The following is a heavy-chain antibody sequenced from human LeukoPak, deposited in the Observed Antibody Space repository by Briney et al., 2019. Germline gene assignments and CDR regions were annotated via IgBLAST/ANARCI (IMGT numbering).Heavy chain of an antibody. D-gene: IGHD3-10*01. Sequence: GGSLRLSCAASGFTFSSYGMHWVRQAPGKGLEWVAFIRYDGSNQYYADSVKGRFTISRDNSKNTLYLQMSSLRPEDTAVYYCAKSGYYGSGSHFDYWGQGTLVTVSS. CDR3: AKSGYYGSGSHFDY. CDR1: GFTFSSYG. CDR2: IRYDGSNQ. V-gene: IGHV3-30*02. J-gene: IGHJ4*02.